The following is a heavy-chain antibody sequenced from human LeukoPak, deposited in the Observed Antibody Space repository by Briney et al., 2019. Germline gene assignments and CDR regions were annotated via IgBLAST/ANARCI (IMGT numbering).Heavy chain of an antibody. Sequence: PSETLSLTCTVSGGSISSSSYYWRCIRQPPGKGLEWIGYIYYSGSTNYNPSLKSRVTVSVDTSKNQFSLKLSSVTAADTAVYYCARGGTRLYSGYGDDSDAFDIWGQGTMVTVSS. J-gene: IGHJ3*02. CDR2: IYYSGST. CDR1: GGSISSSSYY. V-gene: IGHV4-61*01. D-gene: IGHD5-12*01. CDR3: ARGGTRLYSGYGDDSDAFDI.